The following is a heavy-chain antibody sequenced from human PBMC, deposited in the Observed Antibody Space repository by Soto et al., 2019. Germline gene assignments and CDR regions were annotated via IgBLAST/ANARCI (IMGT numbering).Heavy chain of an antibody. CDR2: IYYSGST. Sequence: QVQLQESGPGLVKPSETLSLTCTVSGGSISSYYWSWIRQPPGKGLEWIGYIYYSGSTNHNPSLKSRVPKSIDPSKNPFPLKLRSVTGADTAVESLARSLAAAGCSYGNLDHWGQGTLVTVSS. J-gene: IGHJ4*02. D-gene: IGHD5-18*01. CDR3: ARSLAAAGCSYGNLDH. CDR1: GGSISSYY. V-gene: IGHV4-59*12.